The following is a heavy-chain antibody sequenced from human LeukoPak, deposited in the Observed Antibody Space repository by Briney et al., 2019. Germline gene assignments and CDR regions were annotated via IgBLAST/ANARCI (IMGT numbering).Heavy chain of an antibody. J-gene: IGHJ6*03. D-gene: IGHD6-25*01. V-gene: IGHV3-21*01. CDR3: ARDGSGFYLYYYMDV. CDR1: GFTFTNYS. CDR2: ISTVSTYK. Sequence: GGSLRLSCAASGFTFTNYSMTWVRQAPGKGLEWVSSISTVSTYKFYSDSVKGRFTISRDNAKNILYLQMSSLSAEDTAVYYCARDGSGFYLYYYMDVWGRGTPVTVSS.